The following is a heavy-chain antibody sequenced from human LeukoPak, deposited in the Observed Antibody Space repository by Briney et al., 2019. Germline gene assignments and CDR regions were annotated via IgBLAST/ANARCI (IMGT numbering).Heavy chain of an antibody. Sequence: GGSLTLSCAASGFTFSTYAMSWVRQAPGKGLEWVSAISTTGVGKYYADSVKGRLTISRDNSKNTLYLQMNSLRAADTAVYYCANGGFDYYDSSGYSYFHYWGQGTLVTVSS. V-gene: IGHV3-23*01. CDR1: GFTFSTYA. CDR3: ANGGFDYYDSSGYSYFHY. J-gene: IGHJ4*02. CDR2: ISTTGVGK. D-gene: IGHD3-22*01.